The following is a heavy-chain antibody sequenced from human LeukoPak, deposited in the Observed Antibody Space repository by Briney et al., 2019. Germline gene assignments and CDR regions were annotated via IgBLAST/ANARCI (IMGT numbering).Heavy chain of an antibody. CDR1: GFTFSSYS. CDR2: ISSSSSTI. J-gene: IGHJ5*02. D-gene: IGHD6-6*01. CDR3: ARGAPGQLVEYNWFDP. V-gene: IGHV3-48*01. Sequence: GGSLRLSCAASGFTFSSYSMNWVRQAPGKGLEWVSYISSSSSTIYYADSVKGRFTISRDNAKNSLYLQMNSLRAEDTAVYYCARGAPGQLVEYNWFDPWGQGTLVTVSS.